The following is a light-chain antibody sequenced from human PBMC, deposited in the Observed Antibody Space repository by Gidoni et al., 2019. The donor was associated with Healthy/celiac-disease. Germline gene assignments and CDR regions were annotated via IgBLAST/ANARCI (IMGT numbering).Light chain of an antibody. CDR3: QQYGSSPPMYT. J-gene: IGKJ2*01. CDR1: QSVSSSY. CDR2: GAS. V-gene: IGKV3-20*01. Sequence: ELVLTQSPGTLSLSPGERATLPCRASQSVSSSYLAWYQQKPGQAPRPLIYGASSRATGIPDRFSGSGSGTDFTLTISRLEPEDFAVYYCQQYGSSPPMYTFGQGTKLEIK.